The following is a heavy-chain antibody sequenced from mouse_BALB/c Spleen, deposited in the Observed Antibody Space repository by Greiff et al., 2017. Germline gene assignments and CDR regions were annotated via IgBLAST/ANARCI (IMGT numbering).Heavy chain of an antibody. CDR2: IRLKSNNYAT. CDR3: TGDGNYDYAMDY. Sequence: EVQVVESGGGLVQPGGSMKLSCVASGFTFSNYWMNWVRQSPEKGLEWVAEIRLKSNNYATHYAESVKGRFTISRDDSKSSVYLQMNNLRAEDTGIYYCTGDGNYDYAMDYWGQGTSVTVSS. V-gene: IGHV6-6*02. D-gene: IGHD2-1*01. J-gene: IGHJ4*01. CDR1: GFTFSNYW.